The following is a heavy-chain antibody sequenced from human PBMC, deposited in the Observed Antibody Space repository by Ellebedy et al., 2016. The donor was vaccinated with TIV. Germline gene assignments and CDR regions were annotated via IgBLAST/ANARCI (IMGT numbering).Heavy chain of an antibody. J-gene: IGHJ4*02. Sequence: GGSLRLSCIGSGFSSRIYGMHWVRQAPGKGLEWVAFSRYDGSTSFYADSVKGRFTISRDNSKNTLYLQMNSLRREDTAIYYCARKNSTWSADYWGQGTLVTVSS. CDR3: ARKNSTWSADY. D-gene: IGHD2-15*01. V-gene: IGHV3-30*02. CDR1: GFSSRIYG. CDR2: SRYDGSTS.